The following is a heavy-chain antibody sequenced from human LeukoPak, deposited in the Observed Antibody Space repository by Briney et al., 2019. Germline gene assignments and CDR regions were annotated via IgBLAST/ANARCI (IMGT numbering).Heavy chain of an antibody. CDR2: IYYSGST. CDR3: ASSSWRNWFDP. Sequence: SETLSLTCAVYGGSFSGYYWSWIRQPPGKGLEWIGYIYYSGSTNYNPSLKSRVTISVDTSKNQFSLKLSSVTAADTAVYYCASSSWRNWFDPWGQGTLVTVSS. CDR1: GGSFSGYY. J-gene: IGHJ5*02. V-gene: IGHV4-59*01. D-gene: IGHD6-13*01.